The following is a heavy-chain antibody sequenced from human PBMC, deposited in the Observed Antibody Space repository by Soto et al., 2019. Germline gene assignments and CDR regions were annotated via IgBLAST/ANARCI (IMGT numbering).Heavy chain of an antibody. D-gene: IGHD5-18*01. Sequence: LSLSCAAAGFTFSSHGMHWVRQAPGKGLEWVAVIWSDGNNKYYADSVKGRFTISRDNAKNSLYLQMNSLRAEDTAVYYCARVSGYSYGSYYYYYYGMDVWGQGTTVTVSS. CDR2: IWSDGNNK. J-gene: IGHJ6*02. V-gene: IGHV3-33*01. CDR3: ARVSGYSYGSYYYYYYGMDV. CDR1: GFTFSSHG.